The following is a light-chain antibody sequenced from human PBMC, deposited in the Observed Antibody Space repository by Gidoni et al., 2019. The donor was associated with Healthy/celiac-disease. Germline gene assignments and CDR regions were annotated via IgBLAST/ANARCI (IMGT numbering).Light chain of an antibody. CDR3: MQALQTPPT. V-gene: IGKV2-28*01. Sequence: DIVMTQSPLSLPVTPGEPASISCRSSQSLLHSNGYNYLDWYLQKPRQSPQLLIYLGSNRASGVPDRFSGSGSGTDFTLKIIRVEAEDVGVYYCMQALQTPPTFXQXTKVEIK. CDR2: LGS. J-gene: IGKJ1*01. CDR1: QSLLHSNGYNY.